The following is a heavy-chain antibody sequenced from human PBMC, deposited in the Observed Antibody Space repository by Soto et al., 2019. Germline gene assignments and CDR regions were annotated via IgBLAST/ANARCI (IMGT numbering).Heavy chain of an antibody. CDR3: SRQPSNGQWYV. CDR1: GYSFTSYW. Sequence: PGESLKISCKGSGYSFTSYWIGWVRQMPGKGLEWMAIIYPGDSDIRYNPSFKGQVTISADTSISTAYLQWSSLKASDTAMYYCSRQPSNGQWYVWGQGTTVNVSS. J-gene: IGHJ6*02. CDR2: IYPGDSDI. V-gene: IGHV5-51*01. D-gene: IGHD6-19*01.